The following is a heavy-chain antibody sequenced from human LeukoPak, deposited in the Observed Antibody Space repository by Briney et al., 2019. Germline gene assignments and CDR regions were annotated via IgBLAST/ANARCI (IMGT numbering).Heavy chain of an antibody. D-gene: IGHD2-2*01. V-gene: IGHV4-39*01. J-gene: IGHJ4*02. CDR3: ATYCSSTSCPDWEIDY. Sequence: PSETLSLTCTVSSGSISSTSYYWGWIRQPPGKGLEWIGSIYYSGSTYYNPSLKSRVTISVDTSKNQFPLKLSSVTAADTAVYYCATYCSSTSCPDWEIDYWGQGTLVTVSS. CDR2: IYYSGST. CDR1: SGSISSTSYY.